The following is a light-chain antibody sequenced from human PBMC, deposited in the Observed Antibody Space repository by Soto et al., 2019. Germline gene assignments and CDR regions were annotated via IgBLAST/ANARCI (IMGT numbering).Light chain of an antibody. J-gene: IGLJ1*01. CDR1: RSGFGGYNY. V-gene: IGLV2-8*01. CDR3: SSYAGSNIFYV. CDR2: EVT. Sequence: QSALTQPPSASGSPGQSVTISCTGTRSGFGGYNYVSWYQQHPGKAPKLIIYEVTKRPSGVPDRFSGSKSGNTASLTVSGLQAEDEGDYYCSSYAGSNIFYVFGTGTKVTVL.